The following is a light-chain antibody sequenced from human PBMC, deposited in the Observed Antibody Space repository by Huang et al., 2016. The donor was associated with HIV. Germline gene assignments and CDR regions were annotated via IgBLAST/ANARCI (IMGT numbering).Light chain of an antibody. CDR1: QTVSSN. CDR2: AAS. CDR3: QHYRVWPPVYT. Sequence: EIVMTQSPATLSVSPGERATLSCRASQTVSSNLAWYQQKPGQAPRLLIYAASTRANDIAARFSGSGSGTEFTLTISSLQSEDFAVYYCQHYRVWPPVYTFGQGTKLEIK. V-gene: IGKV3-15*01. J-gene: IGKJ2*01.